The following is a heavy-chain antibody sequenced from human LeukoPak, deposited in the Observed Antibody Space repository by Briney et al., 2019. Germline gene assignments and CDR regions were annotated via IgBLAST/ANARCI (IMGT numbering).Heavy chain of an antibody. D-gene: IGHD5-24*01. Sequence: PGRSLRLSCAASGFRFSSYAMHWVRQAPGKGLEWVAVISYDGSNKYYADSVKGRFTISRGNSKNTLYLQMNSLRAEDTAVYYCARDSAWEWLPDYYFDYWGQGTLVTVSS. CDR3: ARDSAWEWLPDYYFDY. CDR1: GFRFSSYA. J-gene: IGHJ4*02. CDR2: ISYDGSNK. V-gene: IGHV3-30-3*01.